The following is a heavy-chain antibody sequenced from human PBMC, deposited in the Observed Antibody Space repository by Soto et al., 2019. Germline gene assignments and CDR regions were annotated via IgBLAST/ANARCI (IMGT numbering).Heavy chain of an antibody. Sequence: QITLKESGPTLVKPTQTLTLTCTFSGFSLTTGAVGVGWIRQPPGKALEWLALVYVTKDIRYSPSLKNRLTITKDTSKNQVVLTMTNMDPADTATYSCAHGRSVGSTYFFEYWGQGTLVTVSS. CDR2: VYVTKDI. CDR1: GFSLTTGAVG. D-gene: IGHD3-10*01. CDR3: AHGRSVGSTYFFEY. V-gene: IGHV2-5*01. J-gene: IGHJ4*02.